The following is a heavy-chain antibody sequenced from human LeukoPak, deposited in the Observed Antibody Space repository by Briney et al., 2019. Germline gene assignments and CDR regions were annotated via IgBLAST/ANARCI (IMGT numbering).Heavy chain of an antibody. CDR3: ARVGVTIFGVVTPFDY. CDR1: GASISSGSYY. Sequence: LSLTCTVSGASISSGSYYWRWIRQHPGKGLEWIGYIYYSGSTYYNPSLKSRVTISVDTSKNQFSLKLSSVTAADTAVYYCARVGVTIFGVVTPFDYWGQGTLVTVSS. CDR2: IYYSGST. J-gene: IGHJ4*02. V-gene: IGHV4-31*03. D-gene: IGHD3-3*01.